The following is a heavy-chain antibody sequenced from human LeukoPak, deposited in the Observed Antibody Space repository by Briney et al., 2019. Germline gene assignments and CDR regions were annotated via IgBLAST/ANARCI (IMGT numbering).Heavy chain of an antibody. J-gene: IGHJ4*02. CDR3: ASFPSIAAAGWFDY. D-gene: IGHD6-13*01. Sequence: PSETLSLTCAVYGGSFSGCYWSWIRQPPGKGLEWIGEINHSGSTNYNPSLKSRVTISVDTSKNQFSLKLSSVSAADTAVYYCASFPSIAAAGWFDYWGQGILVTVSS. CDR1: GGSFSGCY. V-gene: IGHV4-34*01. CDR2: INHSGST.